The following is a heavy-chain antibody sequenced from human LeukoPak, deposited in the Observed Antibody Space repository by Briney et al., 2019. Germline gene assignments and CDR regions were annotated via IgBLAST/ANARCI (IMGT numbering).Heavy chain of an antibody. CDR3: ARDRYGGNSGEFDY. CDR2: IYYTGTT. J-gene: IGHJ4*02. CDR1: GGSISSYY. Sequence: SETLSLTCTVSGGSISSYYWSSIRQSPGKALEWIGYIYYTGTTNYNPSLKSRVTILVDTSKNQFSLKLSSVTAADTAVYYRARDRYGGNSGEFDYWGQGTLVTVSS. V-gene: IGHV4-59*01. D-gene: IGHD4-23*01.